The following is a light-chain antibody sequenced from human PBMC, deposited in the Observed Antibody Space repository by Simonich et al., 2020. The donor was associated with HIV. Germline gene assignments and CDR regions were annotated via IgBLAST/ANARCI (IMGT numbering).Light chain of an antibody. CDR2: AAS. CDR1: QGISNS. J-gene: IGKJ2*01. CDR3: QQYNSYSPYI. V-gene: IGKV1-NL1*01. Sequence: DIQMTQSPSSLSASVGDRVTITCRASQGISNSLAWYQQKPGKAPKLLLYAASRLESGVPSRFSGSGSGTDYTLTISSLQPEDFATYYCQQYNSYSPYIFGQGTKLEIK.